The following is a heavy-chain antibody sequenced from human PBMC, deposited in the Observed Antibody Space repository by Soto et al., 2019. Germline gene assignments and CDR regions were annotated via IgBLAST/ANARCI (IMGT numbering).Heavy chain of an antibody. CDR1: GYTFTSYY. Sequence: ASVKVSCKASGYTFTSYYMHWVRQAPGQGLEWMGIINPSGGSTSYAQKFQGRVTMTRDTSTSTVYMELSSLRSEDTAVYYCASHCSGGSCYSDYYYGMDVWGQGTTVTVS. CDR2: INPSGGST. D-gene: IGHD2-15*01. J-gene: IGHJ6*02. CDR3: ASHCSGGSCYSDYYYGMDV. V-gene: IGHV1-46*01.